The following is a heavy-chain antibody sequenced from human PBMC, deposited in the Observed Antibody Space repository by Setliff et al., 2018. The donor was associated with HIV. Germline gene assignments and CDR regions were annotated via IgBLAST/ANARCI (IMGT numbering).Heavy chain of an antibody. CDR1: GDTFSSYA. J-gene: IGHJ4*02. Sequence: GASAKVSCKASGDTFSSYAINWVRQAPGQGLEWMGGIIPIFGRANYAQKFQGRVTITTDESTSTAYMEMTSLRPEDTAVYYCGVSGGSSPGYWGPGTLVTVSS. D-gene: IGHD2-15*01. CDR2: IIPIFGRA. V-gene: IGHV1-69*05. CDR3: GVSGGSSPGY.